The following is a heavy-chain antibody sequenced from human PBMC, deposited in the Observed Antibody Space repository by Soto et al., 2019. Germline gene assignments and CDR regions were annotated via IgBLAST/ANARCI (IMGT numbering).Heavy chain of an antibody. J-gene: IGHJ4*02. CDR1: GGSISSHSHY. D-gene: IGHD2-15*01. Sequence: SETLSLTCSVSGGSISSHSHYWGWIRQPQGKGLEWIGYIYYSGSTNYNTSLKSRVTISVDTSKNQFSLKLSSVTAADTAVYYCARGVGYCSGGSCYSHLDYWGQGTLVTVSS. CDR2: IYYSGST. CDR3: ARGVGYCSGGSCYSHLDY. V-gene: IGHV4-61*01.